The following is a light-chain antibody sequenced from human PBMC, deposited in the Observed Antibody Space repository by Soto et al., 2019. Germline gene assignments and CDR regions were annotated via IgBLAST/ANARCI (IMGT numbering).Light chain of an antibody. CDR2: DGS. CDR1: QQFTTY. CDR3: QHSYGTPPT. V-gene: IGKV1-39*01. Sequence: DLQMTQSPPSLFASIGDRVTIKCRASQQFTTYVNWYQQKDGKDPKLLISDGSTLQGGVTSRFSGTGSGTDFTPTIGGLQTDYFATYFCQHSYGTPPTFGHGTKVEVK. J-gene: IGKJ1*01.